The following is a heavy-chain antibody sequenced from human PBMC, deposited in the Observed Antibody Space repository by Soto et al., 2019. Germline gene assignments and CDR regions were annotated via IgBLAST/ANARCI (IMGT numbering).Heavy chain of an antibody. V-gene: IGHV1-46*03. CDR2: INPSGGST. D-gene: IGHD2-2*01. CDR3: ARSMRLVGVACAFLSHAFDI. CDR1: GYTFTSYY. J-gene: IGHJ3*02. Sequence: GASVKVSCKASGYTFTSYYMHWVRQAPGQGLEWMGIINPSGGSTSYAQKFQGRVTMTRDTSTSTVYMELSSLRSEDTAGYYCARSMRLVGVACAFLSHAFDICGQLTMVTLSS.